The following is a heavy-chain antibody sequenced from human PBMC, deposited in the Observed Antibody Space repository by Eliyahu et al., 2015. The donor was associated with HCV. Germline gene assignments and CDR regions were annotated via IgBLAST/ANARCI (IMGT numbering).Heavy chain of an antibody. D-gene: IGHD3-3*01. Sequence: DVQLVESGGGLVQPGRSLRLSCSSSALTFSNYPMACFRQAPGKGLEWVGFIKSQSYGATSEFGASVKGRFIISRDDATRTVHLHMNRLQPDDSAMYFCARVAFDSWSGAIDYWGRGTLVTVSS. CDR3: ARVAFDSWSGAIDY. CDR1: ALTFSNYP. J-gene: IGHJ4*02. V-gene: IGHV3-49*03. CDR2: IKSQSYGATS.